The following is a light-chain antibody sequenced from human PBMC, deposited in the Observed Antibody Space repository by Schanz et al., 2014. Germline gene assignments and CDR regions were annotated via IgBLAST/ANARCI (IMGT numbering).Light chain of an antibody. J-gene: IGKJ3*01. CDR3: QQRFNWPRA. CDR2: GAS. CDR1: QNVDSN. V-gene: IGKV3-15*01. Sequence: EIVMTQSPATLSLSPGETATLSCRASQNVDSNLAWYQQTPGQAPRLLMYGASTRANAISARFSGSGSGTEFTLTISSLQSEDFAVYYCQQRFNWPRAFGPGTKVDIK.